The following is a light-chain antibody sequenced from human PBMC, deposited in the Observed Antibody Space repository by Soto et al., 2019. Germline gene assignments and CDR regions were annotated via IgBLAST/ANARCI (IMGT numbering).Light chain of an antibody. V-gene: IGKV4-1*01. J-gene: IGKJ1*01. CDR2: WAS. CDR3: QQYYSTPWT. CDR1: HSFLYSSNNKNY. Sequence: DIVMTQSPDSLAVSLVERATINCKSSHSFLYSSNNKNYLAWYQQKPGQPPKLLIYWASTRESGVPDRFSGSGSGTDFTLTISSLQAEDVAVYYCQQYYSTPWTFGQGTKVDIK.